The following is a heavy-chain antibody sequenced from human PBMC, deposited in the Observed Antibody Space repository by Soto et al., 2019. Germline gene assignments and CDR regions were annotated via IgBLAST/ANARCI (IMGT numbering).Heavy chain of an antibody. V-gene: IGHV3-33*01. Sequence: GGSLRLSCAASRFTFSSYGMHWVRQAPGKGLEWVAVIWYDGSNKYYADSVKGRFTISRDNSKNTLYLQMNSLRAEDTAVYYCARTEGGSLGMDVWGQGTTVTVSS. CDR1: RFTFSSYG. D-gene: IGHD2-15*01. CDR3: ARTEGGSLGMDV. CDR2: IWYDGSNK. J-gene: IGHJ6*02.